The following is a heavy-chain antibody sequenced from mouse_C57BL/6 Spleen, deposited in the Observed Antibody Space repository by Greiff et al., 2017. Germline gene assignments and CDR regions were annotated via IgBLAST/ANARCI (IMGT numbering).Heavy chain of an antibody. D-gene: IGHD1-1*01. CDR3: ARKPYYGSSYYAMDY. V-gene: IGHV1-82*01. Sequence: VQRVESGPELVKPGASVKISCKASGYAFSSSWMNWVKQRPGKGLEWIGRIYPGDGDTNYNGKFKGKATLTADKSSSTAYMQLSSLTSEDSAVYFCARKPYYGSSYYAMDYWGQGTSVTVSS. J-gene: IGHJ4*01. CDR2: IYPGDGDT. CDR1: GYAFSSSW.